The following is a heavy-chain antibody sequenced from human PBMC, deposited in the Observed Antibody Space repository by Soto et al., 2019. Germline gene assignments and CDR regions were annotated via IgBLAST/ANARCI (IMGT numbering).Heavy chain of an antibody. CDR3: ARVALEGWLRRDAFDI. CDR2: INPNSGCT. J-gene: IGHJ3*02. V-gene: IGHV1-2*02. CDR1: GYTFTAYY. D-gene: IGHD5-12*01. Sequence: ASVKVSCKASGYTFTAYYMHWVRQAPGHGLEWMGWINPNSGCTSYAQRFHGRVTMTRDTSIATAYMELSRLTSDDTAVYYCARVALEGWLRRDAFDIWGQGTMVTVSS.